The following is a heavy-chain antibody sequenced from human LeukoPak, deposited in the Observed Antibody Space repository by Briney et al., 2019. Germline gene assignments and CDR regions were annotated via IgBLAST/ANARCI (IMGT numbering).Heavy chain of an antibody. CDR1: GGSISSGSYY. V-gene: IGHV4-39*01. Sequence: SETLSLTCSVSGGSISSGSYYWSWIRQPAGKGLEWIGTIYYSGSTYYNPSLKSRITISVDTSKNQFSLKMRSVTAADTAVYYCARPTSKLGSFDYWGQGTLVTVSS. CDR2: IYYSGST. CDR3: ARPTSKLGSFDY. J-gene: IGHJ4*02. D-gene: IGHD2/OR15-2a*01.